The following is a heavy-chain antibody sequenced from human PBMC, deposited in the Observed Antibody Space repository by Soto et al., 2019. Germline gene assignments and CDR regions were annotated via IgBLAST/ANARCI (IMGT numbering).Heavy chain of an antibody. V-gene: IGHV3-30*18. J-gene: IGHJ4*02. CDR3: AKDFPAGFGEAEIGILDY. D-gene: IGHD3-10*01. CDR1: GFTFSSYG. CDR2: ISYDGSNK. Sequence: QVQLVESGGGVVQPGRSLRLSCAASGFTFSSYGMHWVRQAPGKGLEWVAVISYDGSNKYYADSVKGRFTIYRDNSKNTLYLQMNSLRAEDAAVYYCAKDFPAGFGEAEIGILDYWGQGTLVTVSS.